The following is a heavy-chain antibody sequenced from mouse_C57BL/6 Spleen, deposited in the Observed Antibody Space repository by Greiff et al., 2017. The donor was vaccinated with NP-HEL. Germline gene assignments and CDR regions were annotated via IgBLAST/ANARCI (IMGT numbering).Heavy chain of an antibody. D-gene: IGHD1-1*01. J-gene: IGHJ3*01. CDR3: TRGRDGSSYGFAY. CDR1: GYTFTDYE. Sequence: VQLQQSGAELVRPGASVTLSCKASGYTFTDYEMHWVKQTPVHGLEWIGAIDPETGGTAYNQKFKGKAILTADKSSSTAYMELRSLTSEDSAVYYCTRGRDGSSYGFAYWGQGTLVTVSA. CDR2: IDPETGGT. V-gene: IGHV1-15*01.